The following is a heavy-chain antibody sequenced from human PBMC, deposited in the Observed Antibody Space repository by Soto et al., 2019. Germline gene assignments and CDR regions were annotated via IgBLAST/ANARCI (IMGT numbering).Heavy chain of an antibody. V-gene: IGHV3-66*01. J-gene: IGHJ6*02. CDR2: IYSGGST. Sequence: GGSLRLSCAASGFTVSSNYMSWVRQAPGKGLEWVSVIYSGGSTYYADSVKGRFTISRDNSKNTLYLQMNSLRAEDTAVYYCARVHPFRQQLRIYYGMDVWGQGTTVTVSS. D-gene: IGHD6-13*01. CDR3: ARVHPFRQQLRIYYGMDV. CDR1: GFTVSSNY.